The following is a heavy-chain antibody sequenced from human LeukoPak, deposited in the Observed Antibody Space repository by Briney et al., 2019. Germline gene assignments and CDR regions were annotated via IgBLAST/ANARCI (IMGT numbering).Heavy chain of an antibody. CDR1: GGSISSYY. CDR3: ARGAAVPGAYYYYGMDV. CDR2: IYYSGST. J-gene: IGHJ6*02. Sequence: SVTLSLTCTVSGGSISSYYRSWIRQPPGKGLEWIGYIYYSGSTNYNPSLKSRVTISVDTSKNQFSLKLSSVTAADTAVYYCARGAAVPGAYYYYGMDVWGQGTTVTVSS. D-gene: IGHD6-13*01. V-gene: IGHV4-59*01.